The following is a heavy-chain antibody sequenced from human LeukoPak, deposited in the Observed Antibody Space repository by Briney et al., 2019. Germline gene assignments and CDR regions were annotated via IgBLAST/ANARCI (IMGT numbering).Heavy chain of an antibody. CDR2: IYHSGST. J-gene: IGHJ3*02. CDR1: GGSISSGGYY. CDR3: ASGNLPYAFDI. Sequence: SETLSLTCTVSGGSISSGGYYWSWIRQPPGKGLEWIGYIYHSGSTYYNPSLKSRVTISVDTSKNQFSLKLSSVTAADTAVYYCASGNLPYAFDIWGQGTMVTVSS. V-gene: IGHV4-61*08.